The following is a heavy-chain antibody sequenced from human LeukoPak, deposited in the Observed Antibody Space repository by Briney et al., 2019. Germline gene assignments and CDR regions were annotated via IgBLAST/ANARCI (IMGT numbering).Heavy chain of an antibody. Sequence: SETLSLTCTVSGGSISSSRYYWGWIRQPPGKGLEWIGSIYYSGSTYYNPSLKSRVTKSVDTSKNQFSLKLSSVTAADTAVYYCARRYFDWFRNYYYYMDVWGKGTTVTISS. CDR3: ARRYFDWFRNYYYYMDV. CDR1: GGSISSSRYY. CDR2: IYYSGST. V-gene: IGHV4-39*07. J-gene: IGHJ6*03. D-gene: IGHD3-9*01.